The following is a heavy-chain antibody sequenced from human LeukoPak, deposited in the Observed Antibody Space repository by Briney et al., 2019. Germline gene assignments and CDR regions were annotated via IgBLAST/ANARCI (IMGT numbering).Heavy chain of an antibody. D-gene: IGHD6-13*01. J-gene: IGHJ4*02. CDR3: ARNPYSSSWSVDY. CDR2: IWYDGSNK. CDR1: GFTFSSYG. Sequence: GGSLRLSCAASGFTFSSYGMHWVRQAPGKGLEWVAVIWYDGSNKYYADSVKGRFTISRDNAKNSLYLQMNSLRAEDTAVYYCARNPYSSSWSVDYWGQGTLVTVSS. V-gene: IGHV3-33*01.